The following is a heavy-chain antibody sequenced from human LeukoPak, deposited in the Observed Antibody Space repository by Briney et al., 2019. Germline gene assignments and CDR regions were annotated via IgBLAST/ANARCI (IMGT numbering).Heavy chain of an antibody. V-gene: IGHV3-21*01. CDR1: GFTFGSYS. Sequence: GGSLRLSCAASGFTFGSYSMNCVRQAPGKGREWVSSISSSSSYIYYAGSVQGRFTISREHAKNSLYLQMNRLRGEDTAVYYCARSRDGYNPKYFDCWGQGTLVTVSS. CDR2: ISSSSSYI. D-gene: IGHD5-24*01. J-gene: IGHJ4*02. CDR3: ARSRDGYNPKYFDC.